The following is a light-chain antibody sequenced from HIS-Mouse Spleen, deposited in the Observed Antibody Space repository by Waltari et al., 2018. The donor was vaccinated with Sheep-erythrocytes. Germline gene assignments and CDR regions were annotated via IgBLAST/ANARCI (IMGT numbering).Light chain of an antibody. V-gene: IGLV2-11*01. CDR2: DVS. CDR3: CSYAGSYNHV. Sequence: QSALTQPRSVSGSPGQSVTISCPGTTSDVAGYNYGSWYQQHPGKAPKLMIYDVSKRPSGVPDRFSGSKSGNTASLTISGLQAEDEADYYCCSYAGSYNHVFATGTKVTVL. CDR1: TSDVAGYNY. J-gene: IGLJ1*01.